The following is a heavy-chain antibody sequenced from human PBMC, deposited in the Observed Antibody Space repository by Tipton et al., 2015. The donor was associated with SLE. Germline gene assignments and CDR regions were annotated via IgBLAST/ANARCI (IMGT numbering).Heavy chain of an antibody. CDR3: ARGAYGDYEWYFDL. V-gene: IGHV3-11*04. Sequence: SLRLSCAASGFSFSDYYMHWIRQAPGKGLEWVSYISNSGNTIYYADSVKGRFTISRDNAKNSLYLQMNSLRAGDTAVYYCARGAYGDYEWYFDLWGRGTLVTVSS. CDR1: GFSFSDYY. J-gene: IGHJ2*01. D-gene: IGHD4-17*01. CDR2: ISNSGNTI.